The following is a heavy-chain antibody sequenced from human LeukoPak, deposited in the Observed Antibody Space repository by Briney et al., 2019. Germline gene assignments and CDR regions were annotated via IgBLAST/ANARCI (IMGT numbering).Heavy chain of an antibody. J-gene: IGHJ4*02. Sequence: SVKGRFTISRDNAKNSLYLQMNSLRAEDTAVYYCARATYDSSAVDRYYFDYWGQGTLVTVSS. D-gene: IGHD3-22*01. CDR3: ARATYDSSAVDRYYFDY. V-gene: IGHV3-7*04.